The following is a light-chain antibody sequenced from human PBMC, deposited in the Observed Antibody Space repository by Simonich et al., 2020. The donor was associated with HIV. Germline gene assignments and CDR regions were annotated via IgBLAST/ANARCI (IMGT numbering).Light chain of an antibody. J-gene: IGKJ1*01. CDR2: DAS. CDR1: QSICRS. CDR3: HQSSSLWT. Sequence: EIVLTQSPNFQSVTPKEKVTITCRASQSICRSLHWYQKNTDQSPKILIKDASQSISGVPSRFSGSGSGTDFTLTINSLEAEDAATYYCHQSSSLWTFGQGTKVEIK. V-gene: IGKV6-21*02.